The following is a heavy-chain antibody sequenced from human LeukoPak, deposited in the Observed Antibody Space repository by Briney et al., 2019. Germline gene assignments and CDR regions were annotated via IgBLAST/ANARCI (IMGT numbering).Heavy chain of an antibody. CDR3: AKCEGIRALEWLFWS. CDR2: ISGSGGST. Sequence: GGSLRLSCAASGFTYTNYWVSWFRQAPGQGLEWVSAISGSGGSTYYADSVKGRFTISRDNSKNTLYLQMNSLRAEDTAVYYCAKCEGIRALEWLFWSWGQGTLVTVSS. D-gene: IGHD3-3*01. J-gene: IGHJ4*02. CDR1: GFTYTNYW. V-gene: IGHV3-23*01.